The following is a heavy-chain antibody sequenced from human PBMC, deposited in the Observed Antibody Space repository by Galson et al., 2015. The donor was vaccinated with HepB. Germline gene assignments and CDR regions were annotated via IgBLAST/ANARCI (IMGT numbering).Heavy chain of an antibody. D-gene: IGHD5-18*01. CDR2: VNPSGGRR. J-gene: IGHJ4*02. Sequence: SVKVSCKASGYTFTSYYMHWVRQAPGQGLEWMGLVNPSGGRRTEAQKFQGRLTMTRDTSTSTVYMQLSSLRFEDTAVYFCIRGGPGGLWFLADYWGQGTLVPVSS. CDR1: GYTFTSYY. CDR3: IRGGPGGLWFLADY. V-gene: IGHV1-46*03.